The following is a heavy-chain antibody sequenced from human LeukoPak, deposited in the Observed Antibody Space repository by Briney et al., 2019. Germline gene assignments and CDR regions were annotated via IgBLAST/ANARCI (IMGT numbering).Heavy chain of an antibody. V-gene: IGHV3-23*01. CDR3: AKRIGYCSGGSCYLEGYFDY. CDR2: ISGSGGST. CDR1: GFTFSSYA. J-gene: IGHJ4*02. D-gene: IGHD2-15*01. Sequence: GGSLRLSCAASGFTFSSYAMSWVRQAPGKGLEWVSAISGSGGSTYYADSVKGRLTISRDNSKNTLYLQMNSLRAEDTAVYYCAKRIGYCSGGSCYLEGYFDYWGRGTLVTVSS.